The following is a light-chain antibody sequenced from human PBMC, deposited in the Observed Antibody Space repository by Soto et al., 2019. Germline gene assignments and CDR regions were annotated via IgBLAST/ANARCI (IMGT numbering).Light chain of an antibody. J-gene: IGLJ1*01. CDR3: CSYAGSPYV. V-gene: IGLV2-11*01. Sequence: QSALTQARSVSGSPGQSVAISYTGTSSDVGGYNYVSWYQQHPGKAPKVMIYDVSKRPSGVPDRFSGSKSGNTASLTISGLQAEDEADYYCCSYAGSPYVFGTGTRSPS. CDR2: DVS. CDR1: SSDVGGYNY.